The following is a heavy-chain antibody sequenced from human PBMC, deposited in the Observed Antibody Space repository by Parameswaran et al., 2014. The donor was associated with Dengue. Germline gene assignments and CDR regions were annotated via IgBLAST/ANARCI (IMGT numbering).Heavy chain of an antibody. D-gene: IGHD6-13*01. CDR2: IIPVFGTP. J-gene: IGHJ4*02. CDR3: ARDRSYSNTWYNVYGY. V-gene: IGHV1-69*15. Sequence: RLVRQAPGQGLEWMGNIIPVFGTPNYAQKFQGRVTITADESTSTAYMELSSLKSEDTAVYFCARDRSYSNTWYNVYGYWGQGTLVTVSS.